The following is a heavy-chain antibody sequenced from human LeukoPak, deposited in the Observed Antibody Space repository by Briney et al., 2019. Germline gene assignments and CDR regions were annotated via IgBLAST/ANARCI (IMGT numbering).Heavy chain of an antibody. CDR3: ARDSPFGVY. V-gene: IGHV3-7*01. Sequence: GGSLRLSCAASGFTFSSYWMSWVRQAPGKGLKWVANIKQDGGEKNYVDSVKGRFIISRDNTKNSLYMQVNSLRVEDTAVYYCARDSPFGVYWGQGALVTVSS. D-gene: IGHD3-10*01. CDR1: GFTFSSYW. J-gene: IGHJ4*02. CDR2: IKQDGGEK.